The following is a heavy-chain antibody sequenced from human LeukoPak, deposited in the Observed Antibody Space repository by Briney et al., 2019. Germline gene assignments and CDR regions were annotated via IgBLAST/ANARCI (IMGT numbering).Heavy chain of an antibody. Sequence: GGSLRLSCSASGFIFGHYAMHWVRQAPGKGLEYVSSLKNNGDNIYYTDSVKGRFTISRDNYRNTLYLQLSSLRPEDTAVYYCVKDRGGLARDFDQWGQGTLVTVSS. CDR2: LKNNGDNI. D-gene: IGHD3-10*01. CDR1: GFIFGHYA. CDR3: VKDRGGLARDFDQ. V-gene: IGHV3-64D*06. J-gene: IGHJ4*02.